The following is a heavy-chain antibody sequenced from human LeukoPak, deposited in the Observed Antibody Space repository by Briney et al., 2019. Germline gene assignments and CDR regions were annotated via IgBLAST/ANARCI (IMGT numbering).Heavy chain of an antibody. D-gene: IGHD6-13*01. V-gene: IGHV4-34*01. J-gene: IGHJ5*02. CDR2: INHSGST. CDR3: ARKYSSSWFNWFDP. CDR1: GGSFSGYY. Sequence: PSETLSLTCAVYGGSFSGYYWSWIRQPPGKGLEWIGEINHSGSTNYNPSLKSRVTISVDTSKNQFSLKLSSVTAADTAVYYCARKYSSSWFNWFDPWGQGTLVTVSS.